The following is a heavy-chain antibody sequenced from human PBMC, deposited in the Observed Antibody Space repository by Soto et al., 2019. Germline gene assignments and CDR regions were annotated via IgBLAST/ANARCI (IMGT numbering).Heavy chain of an antibody. V-gene: IGHV3-30-3*01. Sequence: PGGSLRLSCAASGFTFSSSAMHWVRQAPGKGLEWVAVISYDGAYQDYADSVKGRFTISKDISKNTLYLQMDSLRPADTAVYYCARDPISGWTDNYYYGMNVWGLGTTVTVSS. D-gene: IGHD6-19*01. CDR2: ISYDGAYQ. J-gene: IGHJ6*02. CDR3: ARDPISGWTDNYYYGMNV. CDR1: GFTFSSSA.